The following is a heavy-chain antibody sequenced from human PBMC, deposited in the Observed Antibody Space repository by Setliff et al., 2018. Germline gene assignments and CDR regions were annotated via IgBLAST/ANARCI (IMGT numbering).Heavy chain of an antibody. Sequence: SETLSLTCTVSGGSISSGGYYWSWIRQHPGKGLEWIGFIFYSGDTKTNPSLKGRVTMSVDRSKNQFSLKLSSVTAADTAVYYCARDRTYYGSGTYTRWFDYWGQGTLVTVSS. CDR3: ARDRTYYGSGTYTRWFDY. V-gene: IGHV4-61*08. CDR1: GGSISSGGYY. D-gene: IGHD3-10*01. CDR2: IFYSGDT. J-gene: IGHJ4*02.